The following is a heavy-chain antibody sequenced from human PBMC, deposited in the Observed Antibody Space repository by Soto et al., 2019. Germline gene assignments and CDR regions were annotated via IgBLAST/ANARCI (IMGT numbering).Heavy chain of an antibody. CDR3: ARAPDYYDSSGPFDY. Sequence: QVQLVQSGAEVRKPGSSVNVSCKSFGSTFNAYIISWVRQAPGQGLEWMGGINPMFSTLHYEQKFPGRVTITADESTSTDYMELSGLTSDHTAVYNCARAPDYYDSSGPFDYWGQGTLVTVSS. J-gene: IGHJ4*02. V-gene: IGHV1-69*12. CDR2: INPMFSTL. D-gene: IGHD3-22*01. CDR1: GSTFNAYI.